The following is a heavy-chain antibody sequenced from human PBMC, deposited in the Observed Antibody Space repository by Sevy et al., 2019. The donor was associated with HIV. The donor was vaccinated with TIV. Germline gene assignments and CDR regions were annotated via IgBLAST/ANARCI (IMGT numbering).Heavy chain of an antibody. D-gene: IGHD4-17*01. J-gene: IGHJ4*02. CDR1: GFTFSSYW. Sequence: GGSLRLSCAASGFTFSSYWMSWVRQAPGKGLEWVANIKQDGSEKNYVDSVKGRFTISRDNAKNSLYLQMNSLRAEDTAVYYCARVPYGGNLHFDYWGQGTLVTVSS. CDR2: IKQDGSEK. CDR3: ARVPYGGNLHFDY. V-gene: IGHV3-7*01.